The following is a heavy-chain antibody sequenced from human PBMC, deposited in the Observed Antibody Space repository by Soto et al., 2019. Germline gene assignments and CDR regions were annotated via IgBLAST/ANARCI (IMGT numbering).Heavy chain of an antibody. CDR1: GFTFSNAW. D-gene: IGHD6-13*01. CDR3: IWQQDFYYGRAV. J-gene: IGHJ6*02. CDR2: IKSKTDGGTT. Sequence: GGSLRLSCAASGFTFSNAWMSWVRQAPGKGLEWVGRIKSKTDGGTTDYAAPVKGRFTISRDDSRNTVYQQMNSLKPEDTALYYCIWQQDFYYGRAVWGQGTTVTVSS. V-gene: IGHV3-15*07.